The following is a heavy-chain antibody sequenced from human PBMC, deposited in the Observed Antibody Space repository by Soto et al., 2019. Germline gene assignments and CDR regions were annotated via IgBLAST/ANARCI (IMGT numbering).Heavy chain of an antibody. CDR3: AKVPVQGVREWFPDAFDI. CDR2: ISGSGGST. D-gene: IGHD3-3*01. J-gene: IGHJ3*02. Sequence: EVQLLESGGGLVQPGGSLRLSCAASGFTFSSYAMSWVRQAPGKGLEWVSAISGSGGSTYYADSVKGRFTISRDNSKNTLYLQMNSLRAEDTAVYYCAKVPVQGVREWFPDAFDIWGQGTMVTVSS. CDR1: GFTFSSYA. V-gene: IGHV3-23*01.